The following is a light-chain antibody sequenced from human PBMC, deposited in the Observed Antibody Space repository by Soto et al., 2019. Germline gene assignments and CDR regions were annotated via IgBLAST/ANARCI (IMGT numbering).Light chain of an antibody. V-gene: IGLV1-51*02. CDR2: ETN. CDR1: NFNIGKNY. J-gene: IGLJ3*02. Sequence: QSVLTQPPSMSAAPGQKVTISCSGSNFNIGKNYVSWYQQFPGTAPKLLIYETNKRPSGIPDRFSGSKSGTSATLGITGLQTGDEADYYCGAWDDSLGVWLFGGGTKLTVL. CDR3: GAWDDSLGVWL.